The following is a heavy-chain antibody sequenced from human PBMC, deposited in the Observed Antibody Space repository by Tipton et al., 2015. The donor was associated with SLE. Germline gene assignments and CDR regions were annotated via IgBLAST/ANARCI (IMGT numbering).Heavy chain of an antibody. CDR2: IYYSGTT. J-gene: IGHJ2*01. Sequence: TLSLTCTVSVGSVSRGGFYWSWIRHHPGKGLEWIGYIYYSGTTYYNPSLKSRVAISLDMSKNQFSLRLSSVTAADTAMYFCASTDTSGLLDWYFDLWGRGTLVTVSS. CDR3: ASTDTSGLLDWYFDL. CDR1: VGSVSRGGFY. V-gene: IGHV4-31*03. D-gene: IGHD3-22*01.